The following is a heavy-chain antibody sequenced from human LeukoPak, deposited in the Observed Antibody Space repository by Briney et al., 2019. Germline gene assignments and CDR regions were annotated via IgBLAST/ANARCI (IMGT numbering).Heavy chain of an antibody. CDR1: GFTFSSYS. D-gene: IGHD3-22*01. Sequence: PGGSLRLSCAASGFTFSSYSMNWVRQAPGKGLEWVSSISSSSSYIYYADSVKGRFTISRDNAKNSLYLQMNSLRAEDTAVYYCARAKLPSYYYDSSGYYLDAFDIWGQGTMVTVSS. CDR2: ISSSSSYI. J-gene: IGHJ3*02. V-gene: IGHV3-21*01. CDR3: ARAKLPSYYYDSSGYYLDAFDI.